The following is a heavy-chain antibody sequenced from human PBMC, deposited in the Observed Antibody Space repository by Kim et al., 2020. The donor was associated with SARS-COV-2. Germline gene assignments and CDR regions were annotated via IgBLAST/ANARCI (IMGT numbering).Heavy chain of an antibody. V-gene: IGHV4-39*01. CDR1: GGSISSSSYY. CDR2: IYYSGST. Sequence: SETLSLTCTVSGGSISSSSYYWGWIRQPPGKGLEWIGSIYYSGSTYYNPSLKSRVTISVDTSKNQFSLKLSSVTAADTAVYYCATPGYSSGWYYSYYYGMDVWGQGTTVTVSS. D-gene: IGHD6-19*01. CDR3: ATPGYSSGWYYSYYYGMDV. J-gene: IGHJ6*02.